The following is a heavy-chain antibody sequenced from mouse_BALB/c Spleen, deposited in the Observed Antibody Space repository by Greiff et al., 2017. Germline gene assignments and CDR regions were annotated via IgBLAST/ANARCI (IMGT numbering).Heavy chain of an antibody. J-gene: IGHJ3*01. CDR3: ARGGTGFAY. D-gene: IGHD3-3*01. V-gene: IGHV5-17*02. Sequence: EVKVVETGGGLVQPGGSRKLSCAASGFTFSSFGMHWVRQAPENGLEWVAYISSGSSTIYYADTVKGRFTISRDNPKNTLFLQMTSLRSEDTAMYYCARGGTGFAYWGQGTLVTVSA. CDR2: ISSGSSTI. CDR1: GFTFSSFG.